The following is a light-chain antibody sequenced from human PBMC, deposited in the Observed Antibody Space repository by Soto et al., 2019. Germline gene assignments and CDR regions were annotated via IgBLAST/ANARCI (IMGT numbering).Light chain of an antibody. V-gene: IGLV2-23*01. J-gene: IGLJ1*01. Sequence: QSALAQPASVSGSPGQSITISCTGSSSDVGTYNLVSWYQHHPGKAPKLMIYEGTERPSGVSNRFSGSKSGNTASLTISGLQAEDEAEYYCCSYAGNNIYVFGTGTKVTVL. CDR1: SSDVGTYNL. CDR3: CSYAGNNIYV. CDR2: EGT.